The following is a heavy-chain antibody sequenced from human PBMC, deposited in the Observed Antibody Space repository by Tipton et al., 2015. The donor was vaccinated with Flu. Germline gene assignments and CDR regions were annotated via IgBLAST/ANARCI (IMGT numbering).Heavy chain of an antibody. D-gene: IGHD2-15*01. Sequence: QVQLVQSGAEVKKPGASVKVSCKASGYTFTGYYMHWVRQAPGQGLEWMGWINPNSGGTNYAQKFQGRVTMTRDTSISTAYMELSRLRSDDTAGYYCARVLGYCSGGSCYGDYYFDHWGQGTLVTVSS. J-gene: IGHJ4*02. CDR2: INPNSGGT. CDR1: GYTFTGYY. CDR3: ARVLGYCSGGSCYGDYYFDH. V-gene: IGHV1-2*02.